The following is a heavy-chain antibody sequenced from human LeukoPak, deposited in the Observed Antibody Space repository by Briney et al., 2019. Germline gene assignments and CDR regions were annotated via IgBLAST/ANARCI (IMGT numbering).Heavy chain of an antibody. CDR2: IYSGGST. CDR3: ARDLTYDYVWGSYRYSDY. V-gene: IGHV3-53*01. D-gene: IGHD3-16*02. Sequence: GGSLRLSCAASGFTFDDYGMSWVRQAPGKGLEWVSVIYSGGSTYYADSVKGRFTISRDNSKNTLYLQMNSLRAEDTAVYYCARDLTYDYVWGSYRYSDYWGQGTLVTVSS. CDR1: GFTFDDYG. J-gene: IGHJ4*02.